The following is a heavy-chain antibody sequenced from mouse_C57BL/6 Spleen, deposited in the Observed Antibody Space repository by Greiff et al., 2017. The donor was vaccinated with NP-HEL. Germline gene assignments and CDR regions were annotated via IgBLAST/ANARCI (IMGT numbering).Heavy chain of an antibody. Sequence: VQLQQPGAELVKPGASVRLSCKASGYTFTSYWMHWVKQRPGQGLEWMGRIDHKSGGNKYKERFKCKATLTVDKPSSTAYMQLSRLTSEDSAVYYCARPSFTTVVDYFDYWGQGTTLTVSS. CDR1: GYTFTSYW. D-gene: IGHD1-1*01. CDR2: IDHKSGGN. CDR3: ARPSFTTVVDYFDY. V-gene: IGHV1-72*01. J-gene: IGHJ2*01.